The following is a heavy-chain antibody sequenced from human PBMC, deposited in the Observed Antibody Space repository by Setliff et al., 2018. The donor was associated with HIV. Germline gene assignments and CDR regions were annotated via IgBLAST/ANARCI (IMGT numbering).Heavy chain of an antibody. CDR2: IYYIGNT. CDR1: GGSISGYY. J-gene: IGHJ4*01. Sequence: SETLSLTCTVSGGSISGYYWSWIRQPPGKGLEWIGYIYYIGNTNYNPSIKGRVTLSVDTSKNQLSLKLSSVTAADTAVYYCARGRSRYYYDGSGYYVDYWG. D-gene: IGHD3-22*01. CDR3: ARGRSRYYYDGSGYYVDY. V-gene: IGHV4-59*01.